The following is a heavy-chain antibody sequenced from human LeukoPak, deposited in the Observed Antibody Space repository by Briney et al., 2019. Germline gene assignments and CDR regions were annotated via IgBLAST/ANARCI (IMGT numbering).Heavy chain of an antibody. CDR3: ARKMVRGVIITAYYFDY. CDR1: GYTFTGYY. J-gene: IGHJ4*02. V-gene: IGHV1-2*02. Sequence: GASVKVSCKASGYTFTGYYMHWVRQAPGQGLEWMGWINPNSGGTNYAQKFQGRVTMTRDTSISTAYMELSRLRSDDTAVYYCARKMVRGVIITAYYFDYWGQGTLVTVSS. CDR2: INPNSGGT. D-gene: IGHD3-10*01.